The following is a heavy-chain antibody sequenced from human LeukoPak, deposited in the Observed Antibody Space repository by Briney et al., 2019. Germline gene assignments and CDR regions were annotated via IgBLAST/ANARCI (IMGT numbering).Heavy chain of an antibody. V-gene: IGHV4-39*06. D-gene: IGHD4-17*01. CDR1: GGSISSNNYY. CDR3: ERDDFGDYTRRFDP. Sequence: SETLSLTCTVSGGSISSNNYYWGWIRQPPGRGLEWIASINDGGSTYCNPSLKSRVTMSVDTSKNQFPLRLSSVTAADTAMYYCERDDFGDYTRRFDPWGQGTLVTVSS. J-gene: IGHJ5*02. CDR2: INDGGST.